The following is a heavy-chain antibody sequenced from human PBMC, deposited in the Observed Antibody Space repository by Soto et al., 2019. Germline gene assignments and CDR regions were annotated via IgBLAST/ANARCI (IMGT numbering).Heavy chain of an antibody. D-gene: IGHD3-9*01. Sequence: EVQLVESGGGLVQPGGSLRLSCAASGFTFSSYWMHWVRQAPGKGLVWVSRINSDGSSTSYADSVKGRFTVSRDNAKNTLYLQMNSLRAEDTAVYYCARGILTGYYYYYSYMDVWGKGTTVTVSS. CDR3: ARGILTGYYYYYSYMDV. V-gene: IGHV3-74*01. CDR2: INSDGSST. J-gene: IGHJ6*03. CDR1: GFTFSSYW.